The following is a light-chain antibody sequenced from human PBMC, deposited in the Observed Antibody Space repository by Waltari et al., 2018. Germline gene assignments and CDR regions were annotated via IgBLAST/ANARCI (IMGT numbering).Light chain of an antibody. Sequence: DVHMTQSPSSLSASVGDSVTVTCRASQTISNYLHWYQQKSGRAPHLLIYAASTLQSGVPSRFSGSGSGTVFTLTISGLQPEDCATYYCQQTYSLPQTFGQGTKVDIK. CDR1: QTISNY. CDR2: AAS. J-gene: IGKJ1*01. V-gene: IGKV1-39*01. CDR3: QQTYSLPQT.